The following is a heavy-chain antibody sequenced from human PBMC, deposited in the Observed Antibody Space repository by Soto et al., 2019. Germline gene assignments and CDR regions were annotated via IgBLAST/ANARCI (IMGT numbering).Heavy chain of an antibody. CDR1: GYSISSGYY. V-gene: IGHV4-38-2*01. J-gene: IGHJ4*02. CDR3: ARGGGYDCGPYYFDY. Sequence: SETLSLTCAVSGYSISSGYYWGWIRQPPGKGPEWIGSIYHSGSTYYNPSLKSRVTISVDTSKNQFSLKLSSVTAADTAVYYCARGGGYDCGPYYFDYWGQGTLVTVSS. D-gene: IGHD5-12*01. CDR2: IYHSGST.